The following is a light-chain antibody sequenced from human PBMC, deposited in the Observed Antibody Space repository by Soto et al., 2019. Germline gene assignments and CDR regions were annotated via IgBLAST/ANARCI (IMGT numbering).Light chain of an antibody. CDR3: QTYDDDEWV. J-gene: IGLJ3*02. Sequence: NFMLTQTPSVSESPEKTVTISCTRSSDSITSNYVQWYRQRPGSSPFLVMYENDQRPSGVPDRFSGSIDKSSNSATLTISGLKTEDEEDYYCQTYDDDEWVFGGGTKVTVL. CDR1: SDSITSNY. CDR2: END. V-gene: IGLV6-57*01.